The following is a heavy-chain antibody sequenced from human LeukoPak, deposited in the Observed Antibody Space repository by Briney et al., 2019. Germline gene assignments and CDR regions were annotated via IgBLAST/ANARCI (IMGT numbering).Heavy chain of an antibody. Sequence: PSETPSLTCTVSGGSISSYYWSWIRQPPGKGLEWIGYIYYTGSTNYNPSLKSRVAISVDTSKNQFSLNLSSVTAADTAVYYCARMRQQPYYYYHYMDVWGKGTTVTVSS. CDR2: IYYTGST. J-gene: IGHJ6*03. D-gene: IGHD6-13*01. CDR3: ARMRQQPYYYYHYMDV. CDR1: GGSISSYY. V-gene: IGHV4-59*01.